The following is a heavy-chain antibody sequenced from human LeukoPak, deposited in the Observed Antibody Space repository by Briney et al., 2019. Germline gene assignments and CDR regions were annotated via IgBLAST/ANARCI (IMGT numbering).Heavy chain of an antibody. Sequence: SETLSLTCAVYGGSFSGYYWSWIRQPPGKGLEWIGEINHSGSTNYNPSLKSRVTISVDTSKNQFSLKLSSVTAADTAVYYCASGRRYCSGGSCQRRYYYGMDVWGKGTTVTVSS. CDR2: INHSGST. J-gene: IGHJ6*04. CDR3: ASGRRYCSGGSCQRRYYYGMDV. D-gene: IGHD2-15*01. V-gene: IGHV4-34*01. CDR1: GGSFSGYY.